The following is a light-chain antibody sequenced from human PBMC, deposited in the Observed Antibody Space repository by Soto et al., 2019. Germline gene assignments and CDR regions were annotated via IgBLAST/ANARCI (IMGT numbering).Light chain of an antibody. CDR1: SSDVGGYNY. CDR3: SSYTSSITYV. V-gene: IGLV2-14*01. Sequence: QSVVTQPASVSGSPGQSMTISCTGTSSDVGGYNYVSWYQQHPGKAPKLMIFAVSNRPSGVSNRFSGSKSGNTASLTISGLQAADEADYYCSSYTSSITYVFGTGTKVTVL. J-gene: IGLJ1*01. CDR2: AVS.